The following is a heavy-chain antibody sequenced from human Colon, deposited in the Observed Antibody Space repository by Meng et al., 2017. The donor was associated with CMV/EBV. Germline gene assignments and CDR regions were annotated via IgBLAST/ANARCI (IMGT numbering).Heavy chain of an antibody. CDR1: GFTVSSNY. Sequence: GESLKISCAASGFTVSSNYMSWVRQGPGKGLEWVAMISYDGTHKAFTASVKGRFTISRDNSRDTVYLQMNNLRPEDAATYFCARDSGTGSYVFHFDHWGLGAQVTVSS. J-gene: IGHJ4*02. D-gene: IGHD3-10*01. CDR3: ARDSGTGSYVFHFDH. CDR2: ISYDGTHK. V-gene: IGHV3-30-3*01.